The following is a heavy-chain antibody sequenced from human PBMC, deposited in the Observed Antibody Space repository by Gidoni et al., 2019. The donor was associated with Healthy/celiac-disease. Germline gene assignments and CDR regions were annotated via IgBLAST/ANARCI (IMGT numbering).Heavy chain of an antibody. CDR1: GFTFSNAW. CDR2: IKSKTDGGTT. CDR3: TTDRRITGTTRYYGMDA. Sequence: EVQLVESGGGLVKPGGSLRLSCAASGFTFSNAWMSWVRQAPGKGLEWVGRIKSKTDGGTTDYAAPVKGRFTISRDDSKNTLYLQMNSLKTEDTAVYYCTTDRRITGTTRYYGMDAWGQGTTVTVSS. J-gene: IGHJ6*02. V-gene: IGHV3-15*01. D-gene: IGHD1-7*01.